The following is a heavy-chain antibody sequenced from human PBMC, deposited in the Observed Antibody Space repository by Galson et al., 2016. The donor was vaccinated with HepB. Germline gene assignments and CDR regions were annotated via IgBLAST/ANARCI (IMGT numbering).Heavy chain of an antibody. CDR3: ARAPVTSTTCCYYFDY. J-gene: IGHJ4*02. Sequence: SLRLSCAASGFTFSSYGMHWVRQAPGKGLEWVANIKEDGSEDYYVDAVRGRFTISRDNAKNTLYLQMNSLRAEDTAVYYCARAPVTSTTCCYYFDYWGQGTLVTVSS. D-gene: IGHD2-2*01. CDR2: IKEDGSED. CDR1: GFTFSSYG. V-gene: IGHV3-7*03.